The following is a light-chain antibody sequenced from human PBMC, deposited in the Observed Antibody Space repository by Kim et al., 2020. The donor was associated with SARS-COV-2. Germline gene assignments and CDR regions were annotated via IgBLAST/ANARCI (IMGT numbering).Light chain of an antibody. V-gene: IGLV3-1*01. CDR1: KLGDKY. CDR2: QDS. CDR3: QAWDSSTAV. J-gene: IGLJ3*02. Sequence: SYELTQPPSVSVSPGQTASITCSGYKLGDKYACWYQQKPGQSPVLVIYQDSKRPSGIPERFSGSNSGNTATLTISGTQAMDEADYYCQAWDSSTAVFGGG.